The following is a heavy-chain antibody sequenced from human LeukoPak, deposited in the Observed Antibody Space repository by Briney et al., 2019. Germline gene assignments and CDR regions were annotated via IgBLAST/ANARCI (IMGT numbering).Heavy chain of an antibody. Sequence: KIGECLKISCKGSGYSVTIYWIGWVRLMPGKGLEWMWFIYLGESDTRYSPSFKGHVNISADKSISNAYLQWSSLRASDTATYYCARQFGLYSSSFFDYWGQGTLVTVSS. J-gene: IGHJ4*02. CDR1: GYSVTIYW. CDR2: IYLGESDT. V-gene: IGHV5-51*01. CDR3: ARQFGLYSSSFFDY. D-gene: IGHD6-13*01.